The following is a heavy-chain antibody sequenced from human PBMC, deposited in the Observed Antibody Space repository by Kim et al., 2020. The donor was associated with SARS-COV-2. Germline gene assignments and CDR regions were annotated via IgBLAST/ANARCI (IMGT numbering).Heavy chain of an antibody. CDR3: AREYSSSWFDP. Sequence: SETLSLTCTVSGGSISSYYWSWIRQPPGKGLEWIGYIYYSVSTNYNPSLKSRVTISVDTSKNQFSLKLSSVTAADTAVYYCAREYSSSWFDPWGQGTLVTVSS. J-gene: IGHJ5*02. CDR2: IYYSVST. D-gene: IGHD6-13*01. CDR1: GGSISSYY. V-gene: IGHV4-59*01.